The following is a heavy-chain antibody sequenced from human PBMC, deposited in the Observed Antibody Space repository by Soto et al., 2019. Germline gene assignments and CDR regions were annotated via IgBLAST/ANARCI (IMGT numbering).Heavy chain of an antibody. CDR1: GFTFSTYA. CDR2: ISDSGGST. J-gene: IGHJ5*02. V-gene: IGHV3-23*01. Sequence: PGGSLRLSCSASGFTFSTYAMSWVRQAPGKGLEWVSAISDSGGSTYYADSVTGRFTISRDNSKNTLYLQMNSLRAEDTAVYYCAKEGRALRRHWFDPWGQGTLVTVSS. CDR3: AKEGRALRRHWFDP.